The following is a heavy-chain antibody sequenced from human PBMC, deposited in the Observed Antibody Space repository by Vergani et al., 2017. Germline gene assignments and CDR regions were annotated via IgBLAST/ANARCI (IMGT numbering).Heavy chain of an antibody. Sequence: QVQLVQSGAEVKKPGASVKVSCKASGYTFTGYGISWVRQAPGQGLEWMGWISAYNGNTNYAQKLQGRVTMTTDTSTSTAYMELRSLRSDDTAVYYCARYNILGYDILTGYFDYWGQGTLVTVSS. J-gene: IGHJ4*02. V-gene: IGHV1-18*04. CDR3: ARYNILGYDILTGYFDY. CDR1: GYTFTGYG. CDR2: ISAYNGNT. D-gene: IGHD3-9*01.